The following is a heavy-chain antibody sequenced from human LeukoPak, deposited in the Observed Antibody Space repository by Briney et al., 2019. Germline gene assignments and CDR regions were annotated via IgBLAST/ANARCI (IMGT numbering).Heavy chain of an antibody. CDR2: IYHSGST. D-gene: IGHD6-13*01. CDR3: ARGKVAAAGLFDY. CDR1: GGSISSSNW. J-gene: IGHJ4*02. V-gene: IGHV4-4*02. Sequence: PSETLSLTCTVYGGSISSSNWWSWVRQPPGKGLEWIGEIYHSGSTNYNPSLKSRVTISVDKSKNQFSLKLSSVTAADTAVYYCARGKVAAAGLFDYWGQGTLVTVSS.